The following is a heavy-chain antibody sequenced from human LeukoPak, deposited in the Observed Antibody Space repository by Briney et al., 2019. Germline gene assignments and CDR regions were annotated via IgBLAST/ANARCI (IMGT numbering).Heavy chain of an antibody. CDR2: FDPEDGET. CDR3: ARDLPKTGYVGACDI. Sequence: ASVKVSCKVSGYTLTELSMHWVRQAPGKGLEWMGGFDPEDGETIYAQKFQGRVTMTEDTSTDTAYMELSSLRSEDTAVYYCARDLPKTGYVGACDIWGQGTMVTVSS. V-gene: IGHV1-24*01. J-gene: IGHJ3*02. CDR1: GYTLTELS. D-gene: IGHD5-12*01.